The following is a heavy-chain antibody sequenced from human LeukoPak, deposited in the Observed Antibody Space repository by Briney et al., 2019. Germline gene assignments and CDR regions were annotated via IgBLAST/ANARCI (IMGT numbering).Heavy chain of an antibody. CDR1: GFTFSSYS. V-gene: IGHV3-21*01. Sequence: GGSLRLSCAASGFTFSSYSMNWVRQAPGKGLEWVSSISSSSSYIYYADPVKGRFTISRDNAKNSLYLQMNSLRAEDTAVYYCARVFRQQLVHPPLYYFDYWGQGTLVTVSS. CDR3: ARVFRQQLVHPPLYYFDY. J-gene: IGHJ4*02. D-gene: IGHD6-13*01. CDR2: ISSSSSYI.